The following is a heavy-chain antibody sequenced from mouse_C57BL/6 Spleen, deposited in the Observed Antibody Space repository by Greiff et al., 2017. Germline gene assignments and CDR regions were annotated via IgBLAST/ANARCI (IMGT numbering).Heavy chain of an antibody. CDR3: ARGEDAGWYFAV. V-gene: IGHV5-6*01. CDR2: ISSGGSYT. Sequence: EVKLVESGGDLVKPGGSLKLSCAASGFTFSSYGMSWVRQTPDKRLEWVATISSGGSYTYYPDSVKGRFTISRDNAKNTLYLQRSSLKSEDTAMYYFARGEDAGWYFAVWGKGTTVTVSA. CDR1: GFTFSSYG. J-gene: IGHJ1*03.